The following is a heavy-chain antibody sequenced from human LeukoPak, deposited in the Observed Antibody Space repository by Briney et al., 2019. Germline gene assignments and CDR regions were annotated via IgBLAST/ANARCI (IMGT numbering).Heavy chain of an antibody. D-gene: IGHD7-27*01. CDR3: ARDRGFNWGQFEY. CDR2: ISSTGGTT. CDR1: GFTFSSYA. V-gene: IGHV3-23*01. J-gene: IGHJ4*02. Sequence: GGSLRLSCAASGFTFSSYAMSWVRQAPGKGLEWVSLISSTGGTTYYADSVKGRFTISRDSSKNTLYLQMNSLRAEDTAVYYCARDRGFNWGQFEYWGRGTLVSVS.